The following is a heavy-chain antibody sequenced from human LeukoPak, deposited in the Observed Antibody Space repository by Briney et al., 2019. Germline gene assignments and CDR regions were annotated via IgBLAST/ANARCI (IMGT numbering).Heavy chain of an antibody. D-gene: IGHD3-3*01. V-gene: IGHV3-21*01. CDR1: GFTFSSYS. J-gene: IGHJ4*02. Sequence: GGSLSLSCAASGFTFSSYSMNWVRQAPGKGLEWVSSISSSSSYIYYADSVKGRFTISRDNAKNSLYLQMNSLRAEDTAVYYCARDPRWDDFWSGYSTYYFDYWGQGTLVTVSS. CDR2: ISSSSSYI. CDR3: ARDPRWDDFWSGYSTYYFDY.